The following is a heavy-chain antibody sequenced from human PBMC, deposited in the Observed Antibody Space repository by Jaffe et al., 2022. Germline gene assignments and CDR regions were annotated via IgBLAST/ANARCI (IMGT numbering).Heavy chain of an antibody. CDR2: IVVGSGNT. D-gene: IGHD3-3*01. J-gene: IGHJ6*03. CDR3: AADLGRTYYDFWSGYYTGISRQYYYYYMDV. V-gene: IGHV1-58*01. CDR1: GFTFTSSA. Sequence: QMQLVQSGPEVKKPGTSVKVSCKASGFTFTSSAVQWVRQARGQRLEWIGWIVVGSGNTNYAQKFQERVTITRDMSTSTAYMELSSLRSEDTAVYYCAADLGRTYYDFWSGYYTGISRQYYYYYMDVWGKGTTVTVSS.